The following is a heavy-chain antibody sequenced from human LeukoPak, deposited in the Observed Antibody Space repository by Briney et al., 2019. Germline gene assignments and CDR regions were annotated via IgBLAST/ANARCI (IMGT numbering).Heavy chain of an antibody. Sequence: GGSLRLSCAASGFTFSSNYMSWVRQAPGKGLEWVSVIYSGGSTYYADSVKGRFTISRDNSKNTLYLQMNSLRAEDTAVYYCARTHSGYSYGPTFLDYWGQGTLVTVSS. J-gene: IGHJ4*02. D-gene: IGHD5-18*01. CDR2: IYSGGST. V-gene: IGHV3-53*01. CDR1: GFTFSSNY. CDR3: ARTHSGYSYGPTFLDY.